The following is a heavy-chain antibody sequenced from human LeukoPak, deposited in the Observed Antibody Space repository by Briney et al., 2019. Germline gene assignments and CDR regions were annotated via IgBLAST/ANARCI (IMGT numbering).Heavy chain of an antibody. D-gene: IGHD3-10*01. CDR3: ATGFYYYYYYGMDV. J-gene: IGHJ6*02. CDR1: GGSISSSSYY. V-gene: IGHV4-39*01. Sequence: PSETLSLTCTVSGGSISSSSYYWGWTRQPPGKGLEWIGSIYYSGSTYYNPSLKSRVTISVDTSKNQFSLKLSSVTAADTAVYYCATGFYYYYYYGMDVWGQGTTVTVSS. CDR2: IYYSGST.